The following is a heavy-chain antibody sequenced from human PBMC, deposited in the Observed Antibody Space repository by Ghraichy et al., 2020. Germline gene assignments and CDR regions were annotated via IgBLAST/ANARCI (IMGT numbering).Heavy chain of an antibody. D-gene: IGHD2-15*01. CDR1: GFTFNSYA. Sequence: LSRTCTASGFTFNSYAMSWVRQAPGKGLEWVSDISGSGDNTYYAQSVKGRFTISRDNSKNTLYLQMNSLRADDTAVYYCAKRGAASAATSWFDPWGQGTLVIVSS. CDR2: ISGSGDNT. V-gene: IGHV3-23*01. J-gene: IGHJ5*02. CDR3: AKRGAASAATSWFDP.